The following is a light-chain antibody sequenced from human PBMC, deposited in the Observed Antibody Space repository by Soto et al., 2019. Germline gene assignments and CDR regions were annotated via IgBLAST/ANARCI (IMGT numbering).Light chain of an antibody. CDR3: QQYNSYIT. CDR2: KAS. Sequence: DIQMTQSPSTLSASVGDRVTITCRASQSISSWLAWYQQKPGKAPKLPIYKASSLESGVPSRFSGSGSGTEFTLTISSLQPDDFATYYCQQYNSYITFGQGTKVDIK. CDR1: QSISSW. V-gene: IGKV1-5*03. J-gene: IGKJ1*01.